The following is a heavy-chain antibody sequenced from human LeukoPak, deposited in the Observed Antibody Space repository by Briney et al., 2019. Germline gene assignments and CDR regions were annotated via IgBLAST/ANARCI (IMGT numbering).Heavy chain of an antibody. CDR2: ISACNDNT. V-gene: IGHV1-18*01. D-gene: IGHD5-18*01. J-gene: IGHJ4*02. CDR1: GYTFNSYG. Sequence: ASVKVSCKASGYTFNSYGISWVRQAPGQGLEWMGWISACNDNTNSAQKVQGRVTLTTVTSTSTAYMELRSLRSDDTAVYYCARQVDTSMALPDYWGQGTLVTVSS. CDR3: ARQVDTSMALPDY.